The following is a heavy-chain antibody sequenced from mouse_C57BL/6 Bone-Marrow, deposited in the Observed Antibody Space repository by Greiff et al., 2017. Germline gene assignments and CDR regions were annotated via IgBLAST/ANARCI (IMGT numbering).Heavy chain of an antibody. CDR3: TVTDLDY. Sequence: EVQLQQSGAELVRPGASVKLSCTASGFNIKDDYMHWVKQRPEQGLEWIGWIDPENGDTEYASKFEGKATITADTSSNTAYLQLSSLTSEDTAVYYCTVTDLDYWGQGTTLTVSS. J-gene: IGHJ2*01. CDR1: GFNIKDDY. D-gene: IGHD2-13*01. CDR2: IDPENGDT. V-gene: IGHV14-4*01.